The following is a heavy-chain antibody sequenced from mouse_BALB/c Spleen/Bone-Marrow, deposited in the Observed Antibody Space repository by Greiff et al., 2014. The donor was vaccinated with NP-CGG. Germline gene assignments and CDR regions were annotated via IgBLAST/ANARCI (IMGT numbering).Heavy chain of an antibody. D-gene: IGHD2-3*01. CDR1: GFDFSRYW. CDR2: TNPDSSTI. V-gene: IGHV4-1*02. CDR3: ARNGYYGWIAY. Sequence: EVQRVESGGGLVQPGGSLKLSCAASGFDFSRYWMTWVRQAPGKGLEWIGETNPDSSTINYTPSLKDKFIISRDNAKNTLYLQMSKVRSEDIALYYCARNGYYGWIAYWGQGTLVTVSA. J-gene: IGHJ3*01.